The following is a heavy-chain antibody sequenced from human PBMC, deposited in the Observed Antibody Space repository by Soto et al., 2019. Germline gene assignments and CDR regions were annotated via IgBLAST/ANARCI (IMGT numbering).Heavy chain of an antibody. Sequence: SSETLSLTCTVSGGSIYRSGYYWGWIRQPPGRGLEWIGNIDYNGVTYSNPSLKSRVTISRDTSKNQFSLKLTSVTAADTALYYCGKVLVGATGHTDSDSWGPGTLVTVSS. CDR3: GKVLVGATGHTDSDS. D-gene: IGHD2-15*01. CDR1: GGSIYRSGYY. CDR2: IDYNGVT. V-gene: IGHV4-39*01. J-gene: IGHJ4*02.